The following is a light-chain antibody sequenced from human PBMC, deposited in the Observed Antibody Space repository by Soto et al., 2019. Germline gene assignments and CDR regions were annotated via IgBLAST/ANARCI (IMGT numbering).Light chain of an antibody. CDR3: QQYGSSPALT. CDR2: GAS. J-gene: IGKJ4*01. V-gene: IGKV3-20*01. Sequence: EIVLTQSPGTLSLSPGERATLSCRASQSVSNNYLAWYQQKPGQAPRLLIYGASSRATGIPDRFSGSGSGTDFTLTISRLEPEDFAVYYCQQYGSSPALTFGGGTKVEI. CDR1: QSVSNNY.